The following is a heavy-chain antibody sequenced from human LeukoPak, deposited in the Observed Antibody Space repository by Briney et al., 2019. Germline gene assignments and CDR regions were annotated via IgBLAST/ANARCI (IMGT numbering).Heavy chain of an antibody. CDR1: GGSISSRTYY. CDR2: IYYSSWST. Sequence: SETLSLTCTVSGGSISSRTYYWGWIRQPPGKGLEWIGNIYYSSWSTYYNPSLKRRVTISVGTSKNQFYLKLSSVTAADTAVYYCASQVYCSAGSCYSNFWGQGTLVSVSS. CDR3: ASQVYCSAGSCYSNF. D-gene: IGHD2-15*01. J-gene: IGHJ4*02. V-gene: IGHV4-39*01.